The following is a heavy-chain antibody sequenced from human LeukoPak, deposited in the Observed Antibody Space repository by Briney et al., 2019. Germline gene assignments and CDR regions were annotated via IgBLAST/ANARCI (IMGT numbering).Heavy chain of an antibody. V-gene: IGHV4-59*09. J-gene: IGHJ4*02. Sequence: SRVTISVDTSKNQFSLKLSSVTAADTAVYYCARGYYGSGRFFDYWGQGTLVTVSS. CDR3: ARGYYGSGRFFDY. D-gene: IGHD3-10*01.